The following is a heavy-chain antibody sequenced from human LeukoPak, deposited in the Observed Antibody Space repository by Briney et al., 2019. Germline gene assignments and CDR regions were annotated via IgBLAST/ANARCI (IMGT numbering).Heavy chain of an antibody. CDR2: INPSGGST. CDR1: GYTFTSYY. J-gene: IGHJ5*02. CDR3: ARVGAIVDSSGYYYDWFDP. D-gene: IGHD3-22*01. Sequence: ASVKVSCKASGYTFTSYYMHWVRQAPGQGLEWMGIINPSGGSTSYAQKFQGRVTMTRDTSTSKVYMELSSLRSEDTAVYYCARVGAIVDSSGYYYDWFDPWGQGTLVTVSS. V-gene: IGHV1-46*01.